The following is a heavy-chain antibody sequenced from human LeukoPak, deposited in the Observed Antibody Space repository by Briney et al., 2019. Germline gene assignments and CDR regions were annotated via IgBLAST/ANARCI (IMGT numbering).Heavy chain of an antibody. Sequence: PGGSLRLSCEASGFTFSNYSMNWVRQAPGKGLEWVSAISGSGGSTYYADSVKGRFTISRDNSKNTLYLQMNSLRAEDTAVYYCAKDLRVFYGSGSYYNRDRPFDIWGQGTMVTVSS. CDR1: GFTFSNYS. J-gene: IGHJ3*02. CDR3: AKDLRVFYGSGSYYNRDRPFDI. V-gene: IGHV3-23*01. CDR2: ISGSGGST. D-gene: IGHD3-10*01.